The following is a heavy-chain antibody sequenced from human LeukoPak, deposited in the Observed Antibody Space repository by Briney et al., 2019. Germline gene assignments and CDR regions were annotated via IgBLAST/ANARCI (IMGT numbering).Heavy chain of an antibody. CDR2: SDPEDGET. V-gene: IGHV1-24*01. CDR3: VTDRARLFWYFDV. J-gene: IGHJ2*01. CDR1: GSTLSDLS. D-gene: IGHD2-21*02. Sequence: ASVKLSCKVSGSTLSDLSIHWVRHAPGKGLEYVGGSDPEDGETFHAQNLQGRVTMTEDTATDTAYMELSGLRSEDTALYYCVTDRARLFWYFDVWGRGTLVTVSS.